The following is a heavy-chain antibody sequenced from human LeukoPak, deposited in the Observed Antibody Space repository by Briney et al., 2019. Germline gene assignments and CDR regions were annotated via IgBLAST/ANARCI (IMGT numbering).Heavy chain of an antibody. CDR3: ARAYYYASSAFDI. V-gene: IGHV4-39*01. CDR2: IYYGGSN. CDR1: SGSISSNTYY. Sequence: PSQTLSLTCTVSSGSISSNTYYWDGIRQPPGKGLECISSIYYGGSNYYNPSLKSRVIIYVDTSKNQFSLKLSSVTAADTAVYYCARAYYYASSAFDIWGQGTMVTVSS. D-gene: IGHD3-22*01. J-gene: IGHJ3*02.